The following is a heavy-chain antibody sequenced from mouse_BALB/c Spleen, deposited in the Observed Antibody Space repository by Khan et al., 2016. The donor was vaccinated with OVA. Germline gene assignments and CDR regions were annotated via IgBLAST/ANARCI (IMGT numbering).Heavy chain of an antibody. V-gene: IGHV2-3*01. D-gene: IGHD2-1*01. J-gene: IGHJ4*01. CDR2: IWGDGST. Sequence: VQLKESGPGLVAPLQSLSITCTVSGFSLSTYGVSWVRQPPGKGLEWLGIIWGDGSTNYHSALISRLSISKDNSKSQVFLKLNSLQTADTATYYCDKFIYYGLDRYGMDYWGQGTSVTVSS. CDR3: DKFIYYGLDRYGMDY. CDR1: GFSLSTYG.